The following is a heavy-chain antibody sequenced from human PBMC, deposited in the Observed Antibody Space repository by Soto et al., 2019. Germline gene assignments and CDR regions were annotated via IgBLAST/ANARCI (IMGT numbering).Heavy chain of an antibody. D-gene: IGHD3-9*01. CDR1: GYTFTSYD. V-gene: IGHV1-8*01. Sequence: ASVKVSCKASGYTFTSYDINWVRQATGQGLEWMGWMNPNSGNTGYAQKFQGRVTMTRNTSISTAYMELSSLRSEDTAVYYCARVSKACDILTGYLGRPYYYMDVWGKGTTVTVSS. J-gene: IGHJ6*03. CDR3: ARVSKACDILTGYLGRPYYYMDV. CDR2: MNPNSGNT.